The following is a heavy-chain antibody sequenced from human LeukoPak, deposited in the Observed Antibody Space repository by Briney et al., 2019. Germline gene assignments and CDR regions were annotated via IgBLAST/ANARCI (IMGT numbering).Heavy chain of an antibody. V-gene: IGHV4-39*01. D-gene: IGHD3-22*01. CDR1: GGSISSSSYY. Sequence: SETLSLTCTVSGGSISSSSYYWGWIRQPPGKGLEWIGSIYYSGSTYYNPSLKSRVTISVDTSKNQFSLKLSSVTAADTAVYYCARHVPGIDSSGSFDDAFDIWGQGTMVTVSS. CDR3: ARHVPGIDSSGSFDDAFDI. J-gene: IGHJ3*02. CDR2: IYYSGST.